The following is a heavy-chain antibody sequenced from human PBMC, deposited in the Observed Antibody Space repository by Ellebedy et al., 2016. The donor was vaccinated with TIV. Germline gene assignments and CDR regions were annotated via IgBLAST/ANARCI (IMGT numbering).Heavy chain of an antibody. J-gene: IGHJ5*02. Sequence: GGSLRLXCAASGFTFSSYWMSWVRQAPGKGLEWVANIKQDGSEKYYVDSVKGRFTISRDNAKNSLYLQMNSLRAEDTAVYYCAREGDAVWFGELFFWFDPWGQGTLVTVSS. V-gene: IGHV3-7*01. D-gene: IGHD3-10*01. CDR1: GFTFSSYW. CDR3: AREGDAVWFGELFFWFDP. CDR2: IKQDGSEK.